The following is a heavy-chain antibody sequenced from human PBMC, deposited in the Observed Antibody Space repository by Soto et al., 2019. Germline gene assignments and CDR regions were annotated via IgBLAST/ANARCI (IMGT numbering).Heavy chain of an antibody. CDR1: GGPFSSYT. Sequence: QVQLVQSGAEVKKPGSSVKVSCKASGGPFSSYTISWVRQAPGQGLEWMGRSIPILGIANYAQKFQGRVTITADKSTSTADMELISLRSEDTAVYYCAMEYCSSTSCYRDYWGQGTLGTVSS. J-gene: IGHJ4*02. D-gene: IGHD2-2*02. CDR2: SIPILGIA. CDR3: AMEYCSSTSCYRDY. V-gene: IGHV1-69*02.